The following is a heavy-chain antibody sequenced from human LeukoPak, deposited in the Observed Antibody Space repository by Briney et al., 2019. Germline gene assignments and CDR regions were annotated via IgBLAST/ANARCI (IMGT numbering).Heavy chain of an antibody. J-gene: IGHJ5*02. CDR3: VSTLGT. CDR1: GFTFSEAW. V-gene: IGHV3-53*01. D-gene: IGHD3-3*02. CDR2: LYSGGKT. Sequence: GGSLRLSCAGSGFTFSEAWMSWVRQAPGKGLEWVSILYSGGKTDYADPVKGRFTISRDNSKNTLYLEMNSLRADDTAVYYCVSTLGTWGQGTLVTVSS.